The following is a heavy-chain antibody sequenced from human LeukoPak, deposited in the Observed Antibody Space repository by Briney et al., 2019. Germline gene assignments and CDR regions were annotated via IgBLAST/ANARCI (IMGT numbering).Heavy chain of an antibody. V-gene: IGHV3-23*01. CDR1: GFTFRSYA. D-gene: IGHD2-8*01. Sequence: GGSLRLSCAASGFTFRSYAMNWVRQAPGKGLGWVSTITGSGDSTYYADSMKSRFTISRDNSENTLYLQMNSLRAEDTAIYYCAKEFALSTNSVPYIWFDTWGQGTLVTVSS. J-gene: IGHJ5*02. CDR2: ITGSGDST. CDR3: AKEFALSTNSVPYIWFDT.